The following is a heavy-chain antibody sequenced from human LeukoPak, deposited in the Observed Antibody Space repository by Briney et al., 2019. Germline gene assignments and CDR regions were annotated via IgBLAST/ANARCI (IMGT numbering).Heavy chain of an antibody. D-gene: IGHD2-21*02. CDR2: ISTSGSRT. V-gene: IGHV3-23*01. Sequence: GGSLRLSCAASGFTFSSYAMTWLRQAPGRGPEWVSTISTSGSRTYSTDSVKGRFTFSRDNSKSTLFLQMNSLRAEDTAVYYCAKCRSGSDADCYGFDYWGQGTLVTVSS. J-gene: IGHJ4*02. CDR1: GFTFSSYA. CDR3: AKCRSGSDADCYGFDY.